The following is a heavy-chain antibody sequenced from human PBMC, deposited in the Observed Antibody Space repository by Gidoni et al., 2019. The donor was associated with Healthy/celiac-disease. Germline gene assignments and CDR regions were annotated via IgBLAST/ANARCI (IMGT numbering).Heavy chain of an antibody. V-gene: IGHV3-15*01. Sequence: EVQLVASGGGLVKPGGSLRLYWAASGFPFINAWMNWVRQAPGKGLEWVGRIKSKTDGGTTDYAAPVKGRFTIARDDSKNTLYLQMNSLKTEDTAVYYCTTPLYFDGETDYWGQGTLVTVSS. CDR1: GFPFINAW. CDR2: IKSKTDGGTT. CDR3: TTPLYFDGETDY. D-gene: IGHD3-9*01. J-gene: IGHJ4*02.